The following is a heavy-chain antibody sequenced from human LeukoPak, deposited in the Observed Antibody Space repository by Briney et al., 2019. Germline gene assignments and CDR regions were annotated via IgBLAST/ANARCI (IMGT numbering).Heavy chain of an antibody. CDR3: ARVESYSSGWYRILDY. Sequence: GGSLRLSCAASGFIFSSFSMNWVRQAPGKGLEWISYISSSFSKIHYADSVRGRFTISRDNAKNSLYLQMNSLRAEDTAVYYCARVESYSSGWYRILDYWGQGTLVTVSS. J-gene: IGHJ4*02. D-gene: IGHD6-19*01. V-gene: IGHV3-48*04. CDR2: ISSSFSKI. CDR1: GFIFSSFS.